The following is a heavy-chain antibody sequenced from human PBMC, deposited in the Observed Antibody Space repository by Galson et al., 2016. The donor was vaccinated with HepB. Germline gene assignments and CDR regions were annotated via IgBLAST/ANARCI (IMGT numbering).Heavy chain of an antibody. CDR3: ARVGEDFSSGYSSGLAY. CDR1: GYIFSRYT. J-gene: IGHJ4*02. Sequence: SVKVSCKASGYIFSRYTMHWVRQAPGQRLEWMGWINPGNGNTKYSQKFQGGVAFTSDTSAGTGYMELSSLRSEDTAVYYCARVGEDFSSGYSSGLAYWGQGTLVTVSP. D-gene: IGHD3-3*01. V-gene: IGHV1-3*01. CDR2: INPGNGNT.